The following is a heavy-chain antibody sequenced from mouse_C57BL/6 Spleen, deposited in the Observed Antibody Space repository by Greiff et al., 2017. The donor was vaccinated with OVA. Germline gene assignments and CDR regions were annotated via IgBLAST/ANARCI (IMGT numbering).Heavy chain of an antibody. CDR2: IHPNSGST. D-gene: IGHD2-4*01. J-gene: IGHJ2*01. CDR3: ARGGIYYDYGLDY. CDR1: GYTFTSYW. V-gene: IGHV1-64*01. Sequence: QVQLQQPGAELVKPGASVKLSCKASGYTFTSYWMHWVKQRPGQGLEWIGMIHPNSGSTNYNEKFKSKATLTVDKSSSTAYMQLSSLTSEDSAVYYCARGGIYYDYGLDYWGQGTTLTVSS.